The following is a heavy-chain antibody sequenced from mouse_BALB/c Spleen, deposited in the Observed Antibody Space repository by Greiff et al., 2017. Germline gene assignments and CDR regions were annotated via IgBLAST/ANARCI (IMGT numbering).Heavy chain of an antibody. CDR1: GFTFSSYA. CDR2: ISSGGSYT. CDR3: AREGKLEYGNYYFDY. J-gene: IGHJ2*01. D-gene: IGHD2-10*02. V-gene: IGHV5-9-4*01. Sequence: EVMLVESGGGLVKPGGSLKLSCAASGFTFSSYAMSWVRQSPEKRLEWVAEISSGGSYTYYPDTVTGRFTISRDNAKNTLYLEMSSLRSEDTAMYYCAREGKLEYGNYYFDYWGQGTTLTVSS.